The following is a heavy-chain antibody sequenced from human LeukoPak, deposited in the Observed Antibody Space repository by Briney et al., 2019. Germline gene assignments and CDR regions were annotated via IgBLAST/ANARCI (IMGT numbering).Heavy chain of an antibody. CDR3: AREISSWYRTEGRFDP. D-gene: IGHD6-13*01. V-gene: IGHV3-7*01. CDR1: GFTLSSYW. CDR2: IKQDGSEE. J-gene: IGHJ5*02. Sequence: GESLRLSCAASGFTLSSYWMTWVRQAPGKGLEWVANIKQDGSEEYYVDSMKGRFTISRDNARNSVFLQMNSLRAEDTAVYYCAREISSWYRTEGRFDPWGQGTLVTVSS.